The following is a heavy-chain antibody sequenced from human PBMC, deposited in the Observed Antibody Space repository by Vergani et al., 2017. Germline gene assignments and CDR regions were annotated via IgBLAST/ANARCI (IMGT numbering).Heavy chain of an antibody. V-gene: IGHV3-30*03. CDR1: GFTFSNAW. D-gene: IGHD6-6*01. CDR3: ARDFPGIAARRDAFDI. CDR2: ISYDGSNK. J-gene: IGHJ3*02. Sequence: VQLVESGGGWEKPGGSLRLSCEASGFTFSNAWMSWVRKAPGKGLEWVEVISYDGSNKYYADSVKGRFTISRDNSKNTMYLQMNSLRADDTAVYYCARDFPGIAARRDAFDIWGQGTMVTVSS.